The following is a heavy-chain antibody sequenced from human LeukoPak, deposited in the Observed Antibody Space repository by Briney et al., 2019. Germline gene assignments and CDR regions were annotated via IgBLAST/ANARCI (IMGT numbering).Heavy chain of an antibody. CDR3: AKEPYGSGSWHFDD. J-gene: IGHJ4*02. CDR1: GFTFSSYG. CDR2: ISYDGSNK. Sequence: QPGRSLRLSCAASGFTFSSYGMHWVRQAPGKGLEWVAVISYDGSNKYYADSVKGRFTISRDNSKNTLYLQMNSLRVEDTAVYYCAKEPYGSGSWHFDDWGQGNLVTVSS. V-gene: IGHV3-30*18. D-gene: IGHD3-10*01.